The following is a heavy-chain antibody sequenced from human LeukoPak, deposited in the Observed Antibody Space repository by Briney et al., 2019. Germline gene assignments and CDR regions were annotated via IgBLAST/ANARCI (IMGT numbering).Heavy chain of an antibody. CDR2: IHYAGSP. CDR3: ARYFATLYTCHYMDV. CDR1: GGSISGYY. Sequence: SETLSLTCTVPGGSISGYYWSWIRQPPGEALEWIGYIHYAGSPNYKPSLKSRVTISVDTSKHQFSLKLSSVTAADTAVYYCARYFATLYTCHYMDVWGKGTTVTVSS. J-gene: IGHJ6*03. V-gene: IGHV4-59*01. D-gene: IGHD2-2*02.